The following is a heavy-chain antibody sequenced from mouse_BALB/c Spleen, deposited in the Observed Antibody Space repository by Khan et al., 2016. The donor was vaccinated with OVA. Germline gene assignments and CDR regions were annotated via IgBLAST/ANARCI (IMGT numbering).Heavy chain of an antibody. CDR3: ARQYYGSILYGYFDV. V-gene: IGHV1-85*01. J-gene: IGHJ1*01. CDR2: IFPGDGST. D-gene: IGHD1-1*01. Sequence: QVQLQQSGAELVKPGASVKLSCKASGYTFTSYDINWVRQRPEQGLEWIGWIFPGDGSTKYNEKFKGKATLTSDKSSSTAYMQLSRLTSEDSAVYFCARQYYGSILYGYFDVWGAGTTVTVSS. CDR1: GYTFTSYD.